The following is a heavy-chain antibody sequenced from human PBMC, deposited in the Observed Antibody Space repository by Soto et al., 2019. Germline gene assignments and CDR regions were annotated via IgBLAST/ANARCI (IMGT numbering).Heavy chain of an antibody. J-gene: IGHJ5*02. Sequence: GGSLILSCAASGFTFSSYAMSWVLQAPGKGLEWVSAISGSGGSTYYADSVKGRFTISRDNSKNTLYLQMNSLRAEDTAVYYCAKEFSVVVTIWGNWFDPWGQGTLVIVSS. V-gene: IGHV3-23*01. D-gene: IGHD5-12*01. CDR1: GFTFSSYA. CDR3: AKEFSVVVTIWGNWFDP. CDR2: ISGSGGST.